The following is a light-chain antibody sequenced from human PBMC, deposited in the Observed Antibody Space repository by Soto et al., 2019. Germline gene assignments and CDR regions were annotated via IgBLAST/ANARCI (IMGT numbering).Light chain of an antibody. V-gene: IGKV1-39*01. Sequence: IQMTQSPSSLSASVVDRVTITCRASQGIRNDLGWYQQKPGKAPKLLIYDASRLQSGVPSRFSGSGGGTDFTLSISSVQPEDFATYFCQQSYMDPITFGQGTRLEIK. J-gene: IGKJ5*01. CDR3: QQSYMDPIT. CDR2: DAS. CDR1: QGIRND.